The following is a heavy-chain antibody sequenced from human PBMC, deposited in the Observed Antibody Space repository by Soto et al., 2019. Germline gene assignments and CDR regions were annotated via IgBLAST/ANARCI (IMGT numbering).Heavy chain of an antibody. Sequence: EVQLVESGGGLVQPGGSLKLSCAASGFTFSGSAMHWVRQASGKGLEWVGRIRSKANSYATAYAASVKGRFTISRDDSKNTAYLQMNSLKTEDTAVYYCTSSIVGIGDYWGQGTLVTVSS. D-gene: IGHD1-26*01. CDR1: GFTFSGSA. V-gene: IGHV3-73*01. CDR3: TSSIVGIGDY. CDR2: IRSKANSYAT. J-gene: IGHJ4*02.